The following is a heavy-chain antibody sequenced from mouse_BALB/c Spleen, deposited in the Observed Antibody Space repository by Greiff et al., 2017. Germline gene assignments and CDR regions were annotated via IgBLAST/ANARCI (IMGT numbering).Heavy chain of an antibody. J-gene: IGHJ2*01. CDR1: GYTFTEYT. CDR3: ARSDGYYVNYFDY. D-gene: IGHD2-3*01. CDR2: ISIYYDNT. V-gene: IGHV1S137*01. Sequence: QEQLKESGPELVKPGASVKISCKTSGYTFTEYTMHWVKQSHGKSLEWIGVISIYYDNTNYNQKFKGKATMTVDKSSSTAYMELARLTSEDSAIYYCARSDGYYVNYFDYWGQGTTLTVSS.